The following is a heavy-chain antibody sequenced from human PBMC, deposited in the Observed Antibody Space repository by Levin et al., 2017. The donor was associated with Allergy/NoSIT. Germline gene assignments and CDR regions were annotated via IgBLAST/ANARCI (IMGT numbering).Heavy chain of an antibody. Sequence: GGSLRLSCAASGFTFSGYAMHWVRQAPGKGLEWVAVTSYDETIKYYAESVKGRFTISRDNSKNTLYLQMNSLRGEDTAVYYCARTGRDAFDIWGQGTMVTVSS. D-gene: IGHD1-14*01. CDR1: GFTFSGYA. J-gene: IGHJ3*02. V-gene: IGHV3-30-3*01. CDR2: TSYDETIK. CDR3: ARTGRDAFDI.